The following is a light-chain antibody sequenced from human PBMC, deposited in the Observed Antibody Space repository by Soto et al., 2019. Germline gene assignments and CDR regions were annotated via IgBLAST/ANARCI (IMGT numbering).Light chain of an antibody. J-gene: IGKJ2*01. CDR2: DAS. CDR1: QSVSSTS. V-gene: IGKV3-20*01. Sequence: EIVLTQSPGTLSLSPGERAALSCRASQSVSSTSLAWYQQKPGQAPRLLIYDASSRATDIPDRFSGSGSGTDFTLTISRLEPEDFAVYYCQHYGDSPPRYTFGQGTKVEIK. CDR3: QHYGDSPPRYT.